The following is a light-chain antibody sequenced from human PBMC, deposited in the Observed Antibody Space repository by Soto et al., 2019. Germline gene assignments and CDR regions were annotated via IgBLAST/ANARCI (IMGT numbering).Light chain of an antibody. J-gene: IGKJ1*01. CDR3: QQYHGPTWT. Sequence: DIQMTQSPSTLSASVGDRVTITCRASQSISSWLAWYQQKPGKAPKFLIYDASSLQSGVPSRFSGSGPGTEFTLTISGLQPDDFATYFCQQYHGPTWTFGQGTRVEFK. V-gene: IGKV1-5*01. CDR2: DAS. CDR1: QSISSW.